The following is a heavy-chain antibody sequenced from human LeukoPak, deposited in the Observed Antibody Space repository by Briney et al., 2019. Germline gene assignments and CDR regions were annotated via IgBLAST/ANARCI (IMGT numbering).Heavy chain of an antibody. J-gene: IGHJ3*02. Sequence: GASVKVSCKASGYTFTGYYMHWVRQAPGQGLEWMGWINPNSGGTNYAQKFQGRVTMTRDTSISTAYMELSRLRSDDTAVYYCARDQTSKGDAFDIWGQGTMVTVSS. V-gene: IGHV1-2*02. CDR1: GYTFTGYY. CDR2: INPNSGGT. CDR3: ARDQTSKGDAFDI.